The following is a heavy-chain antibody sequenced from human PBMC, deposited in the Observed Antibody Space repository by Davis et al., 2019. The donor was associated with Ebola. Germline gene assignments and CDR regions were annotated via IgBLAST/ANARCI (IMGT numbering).Heavy chain of an antibody. CDR1: GFIFSNYA. J-gene: IGHJ4*02. CDR2: IYSGGST. D-gene: IGHD3-22*01. V-gene: IGHV3-23*03. Sequence: GESLKISCAASGFIFSNYAMSWVRQAPGKGLEWVSVIYSGGSTYYADSVKGRFTISRDNSKNTLYLQMNSLRAEDTAVYYCAKDRAYYDSSLYGYWGQGTLVTVSS. CDR3: AKDRAYYDSSLYGY.